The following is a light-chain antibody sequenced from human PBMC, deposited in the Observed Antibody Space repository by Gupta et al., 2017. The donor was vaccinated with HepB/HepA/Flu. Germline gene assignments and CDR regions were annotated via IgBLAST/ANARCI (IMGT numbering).Light chain of an antibody. Sequence: QSALTQPPSASGSPGQSVTISCAGTSSDVGGYNYVSWYQQHPAKAPKLMIYEVSKRPSGVPDRFSGSKSGNTASLTVSGLQAEDEADYYCSSYVGSNTLIFGGGTKLTVL. J-gene: IGLJ2*01. V-gene: IGLV2-8*01. CDR1: SSDVGGYNY. CDR2: EVS. CDR3: SSYVGSNTLI.